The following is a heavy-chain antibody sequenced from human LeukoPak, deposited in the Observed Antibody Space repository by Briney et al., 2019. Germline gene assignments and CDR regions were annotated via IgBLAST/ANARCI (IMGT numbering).Heavy chain of an antibody. Sequence: GGSLRLSCAASGFTFSRYSMNWVRQAPGKGLEWLSYISSSSSTIYYADSVKGRFTISRDNAKNSLFLQMNSLRAEDTAVYYCARGLELLYYYMDVWGKGTTVTVSS. V-gene: IGHV3-48*01. CDR2: ISSSSSTI. CDR1: GFTFSRYS. J-gene: IGHJ6*03. CDR3: ARGLELLYYYMDV. D-gene: IGHD1-7*01.